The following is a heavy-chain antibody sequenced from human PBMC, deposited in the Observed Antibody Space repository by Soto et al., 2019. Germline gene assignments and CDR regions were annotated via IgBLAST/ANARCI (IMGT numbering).Heavy chain of an antibody. J-gene: IGHJ4*02. CDR1: GVTFSSYA. Sequence: SVKVSCKASGVTFSSYAISWVRQAPGQGLEWMGGIIPIFGTANYAQKFQGRVTITADESTSTAYMELSSLRSEDTAVYYCAREGSGYDFFDYWGQGTLVTVSS. V-gene: IGHV1-69*13. CDR2: IIPIFGTA. D-gene: IGHD5-12*01. CDR3: AREGSGYDFFDY.